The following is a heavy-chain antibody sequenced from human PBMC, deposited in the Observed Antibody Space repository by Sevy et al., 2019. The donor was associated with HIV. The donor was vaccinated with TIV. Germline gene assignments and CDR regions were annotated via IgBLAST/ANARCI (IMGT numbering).Heavy chain of an antibody. J-gene: IGHJ4*02. CDR2: IYHSGGT. CDR1: GDSISSGGYS. CDR3: ARGSLRGTGTTPRYDY. D-gene: IGHD1-7*01. Sequence: SETLSLTCAVSGDSISSGGYSWSWIRQPPGKGLEWIGYIYHSGGTYYNPSLKSRVTISVDRSKNQFSRKLSSVTAADTAVYYCARGSLRGTGTTPRYDYWGQGTLVTVSS. V-gene: IGHV4-30-2*01.